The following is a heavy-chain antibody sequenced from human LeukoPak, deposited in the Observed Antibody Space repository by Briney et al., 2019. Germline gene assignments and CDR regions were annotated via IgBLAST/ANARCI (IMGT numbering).Heavy chain of an antibody. V-gene: IGHV1-2*06. CDR3: ASGRYCSGGSCPNWFDP. CDR2: INPNSGGT. Sequence: ASVEVSCKASGYTFTGYYMHWVRQAPGQGLEWMGRINPNSGGTNYAQKFQGRVTMTRDTSISTAYMELSRLRSDDTAVYYCASGRYCSGGSCPNWFDPWGQGTLVTVSS. CDR1: GYTFTGYY. J-gene: IGHJ5*02. D-gene: IGHD2-15*01.